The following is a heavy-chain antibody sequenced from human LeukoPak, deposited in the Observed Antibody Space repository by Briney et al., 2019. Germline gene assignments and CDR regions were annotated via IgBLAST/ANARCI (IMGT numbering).Heavy chain of an antibody. Sequence: SETLSLTCTVSGGSISSYYWSWIRQPPGKGLEWIGYIYYSGSTNYNPSLKCRVTISVDTSKNQFSLKLSSVTAADTAVYYCARDASVAGGFDYWGQGTLVTVSS. CDR1: GGSISSYY. CDR3: ARDASVAGGFDY. CDR2: IYYSGST. J-gene: IGHJ4*02. V-gene: IGHV4-59*01. D-gene: IGHD6-19*01.